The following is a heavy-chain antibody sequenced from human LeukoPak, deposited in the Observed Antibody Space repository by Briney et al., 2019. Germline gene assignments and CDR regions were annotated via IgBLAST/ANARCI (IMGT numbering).Heavy chain of an antibody. D-gene: IGHD4-17*01. J-gene: IGHJ6*03. Sequence: PSETLSLTCSVSCGSIIGHWWSWIRQPPGKGLEWIGDVFYSGSNNYNTSLKSRITISLDTSKNQFSLKLTSVTAADTAMYHCARGVHYEPTHPYYYQFMDVWGKGTTVIVSS. V-gene: IGHV4-59*11. CDR3: ARGVHYEPTHPYYYQFMDV. CDR2: VFYSGSN. CDR1: CGSIIGHW.